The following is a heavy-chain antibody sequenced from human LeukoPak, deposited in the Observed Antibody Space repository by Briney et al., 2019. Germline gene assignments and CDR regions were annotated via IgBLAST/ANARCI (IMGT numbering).Heavy chain of an antibody. V-gene: IGHV3-23*01. D-gene: IGHD3-16*01. J-gene: IGHJ4*02. CDR3: AKDGVPYDYVWGSNFDY. CDR2: ISGSGGST. Sequence: GGSLRLSCAASGFTFSSYAMSWVRQAAGKGLEWVSAISGSGGSTYHADSVKGRFTISRDNSKNTLYLQMNSLRAEDTAVYYCAKDGVPYDYVWGSNFDYWGQGTLVTVSS. CDR1: GFTFSSYA.